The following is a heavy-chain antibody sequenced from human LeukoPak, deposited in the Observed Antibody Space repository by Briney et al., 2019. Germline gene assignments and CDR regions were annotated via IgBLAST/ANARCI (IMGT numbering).Heavy chain of an antibody. Sequence: SETLSLTCTVSGGSISSHYWSWIRQPPGKGLEWIGYIYYSGSTNYNPSLKSRVTISVDTSKNQFSLKLSSVTAADTAVYYCARDQHYDYVWGSYGRFDPWGQGTLVTVSS. CDR2: IYYSGST. D-gene: IGHD3-16*01. CDR3: ARDQHYDYVWGSYGRFDP. J-gene: IGHJ5*02. V-gene: IGHV4-59*11. CDR1: GGSISSHY.